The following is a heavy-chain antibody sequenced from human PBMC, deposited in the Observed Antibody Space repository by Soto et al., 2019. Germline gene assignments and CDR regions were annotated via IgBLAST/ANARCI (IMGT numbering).Heavy chain of an antibody. Sequence: SVKVSCKVSGYTLTELSMHWVRQAPGKGLEWMGGFDPEDGETIYAQKFQGRVTMTEATSTNTAYMELSSLRSEDTAVYYCATDLARGPIVTAEYFQHWGQGTLVTASS. D-gene: IGHD3-16*02. J-gene: IGHJ1*01. CDR2: FDPEDGET. V-gene: IGHV1-24*01. CDR1: GYTLTELS. CDR3: ATDLARGPIVTAEYFQH.